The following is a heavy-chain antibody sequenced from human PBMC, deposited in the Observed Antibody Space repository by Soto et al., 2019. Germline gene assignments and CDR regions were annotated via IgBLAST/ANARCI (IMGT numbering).Heavy chain of an antibody. CDR2: ISGSGGST. CDR1: GFTFSSYA. D-gene: IGHD5-12*01. CDR3: AKAVEMATIEALIFDY. J-gene: IGHJ4*02. V-gene: IGHV3-23*01. Sequence: PGGSLSLSCAASGFTFSSYAMSWVRQAPGKGLEWVSAISGSGGSTYYADSVKGRFTISRDNSKNTLYLQMNSLRAEDTAVYYCAKAVEMATIEALIFDYWGQGTLVTVSS.